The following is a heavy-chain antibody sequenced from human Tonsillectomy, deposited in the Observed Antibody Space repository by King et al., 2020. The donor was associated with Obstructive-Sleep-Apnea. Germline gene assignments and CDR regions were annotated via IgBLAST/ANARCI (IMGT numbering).Heavy chain of an antibody. J-gene: IGHJ4*02. CDR1: GYTFTSYN. CDR3: AREGRPAAGIYYFDY. Sequence: QLVQSGAEVKRPGASVTVSCKPSGYTFTSYNIIHWVRQAPGQRLEWMGWINLCNGNTKYSQKFQGRVTITRDTSANTAHMELSSLRSEDTALYYCAREGRPAAGIYYFDYWGQGTLVTVSS. D-gene: IGHD6-13*01. V-gene: IGHV1-3*01. CDR2: INLCNGNT.